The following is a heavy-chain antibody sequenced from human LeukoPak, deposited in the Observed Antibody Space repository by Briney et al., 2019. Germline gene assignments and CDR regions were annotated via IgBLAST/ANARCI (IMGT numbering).Heavy chain of an antibody. CDR2: IIPIFGTA. V-gene: IGHV1-69*05. D-gene: IGHD2-2*01. Sequence: SVKVSCKASGGTFSSYAISWVRQAPGQGLEWMGGIIPIFGTANYAQKFQGRVTITTDESTSTAYMELSSLRSEDTALYYCATMALRTSCPFDYWGQGTLVTVSS. CDR3: ATMALRTSCPFDY. CDR1: GGTFSSYA. J-gene: IGHJ4*02.